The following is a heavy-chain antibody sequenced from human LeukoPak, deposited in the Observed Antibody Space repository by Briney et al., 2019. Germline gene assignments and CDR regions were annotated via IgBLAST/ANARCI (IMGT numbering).Heavy chain of an antibody. J-gene: IGHJ6*02. CDR2: IIPIFGTA. V-gene: IGHV1-69*01. CDR3: ARDQAENDSSGNYYNYGMDV. D-gene: IGHD3-22*01. CDR1: GGTFSSYA. Sequence: ASVKVSCTASGGTFSSYAISWVRQAPGQGLEWMGGIIPIFGTANYAQKFQGRVTITADESTSTAYMELSSLRSEDTAVYYCARDQAENDSSGNYYNYGMDVWGQGTTVIVSS.